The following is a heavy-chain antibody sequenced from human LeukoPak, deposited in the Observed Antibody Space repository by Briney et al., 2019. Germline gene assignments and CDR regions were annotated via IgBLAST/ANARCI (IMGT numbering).Heavy chain of an antibody. J-gene: IGHJ4*02. D-gene: IGHD6-19*01. CDR3: AKGRYNSGWSRDYLDH. CDR2: ISYDGSNK. Sequence: GRSLRLSCGASRFTFSSYGIDSVRQAPGKGLEWVAVISYDGSNKYYADSVKGRFTISRDNSKNTLYLQMNSLRAEDTAVYYCAKGRYNSGWSRDYLDHWGQGTLVTVSS. V-gene: IGHV3-30*18. CDR1: RFTFSSYG.